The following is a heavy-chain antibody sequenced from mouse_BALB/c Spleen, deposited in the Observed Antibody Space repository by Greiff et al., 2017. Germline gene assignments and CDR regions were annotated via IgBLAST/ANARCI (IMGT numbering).Heavy chain of an antibody. D-gene: IGHD1-1*02. CDR3: ARARYGGDFDY. CDR2: IRNKANGYTT. Sequence: EVQLVESGGGLVQPGGSLRLSCATSGFTFTDYYMSWVRQPPGKALEWLGFIRNKANGYTTEYSASVKGRFTISRDNSQSILYLQMNTLRAEDSATYYCARARYGGDFDYWGQGTTLTVSS. V-gene: IGHV7-3*02. J-gene: IGHJ2*01. CDR1: GFTFTDYY.